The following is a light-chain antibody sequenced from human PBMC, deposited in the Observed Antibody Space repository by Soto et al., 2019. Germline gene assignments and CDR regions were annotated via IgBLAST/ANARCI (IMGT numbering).Light chain of an antibody. CDR3: TSCTSNYDLI. Sequence: QSVLTQPPSASGSPGQSVAISCTGTSSDVGGYNYVSWYQQHPGKAPKLMIYEVNKRPSGVPDRFSGAKSGNTASLTVSGLQAEDEADYYCTSCTSNYDLIFGGGTKLTVL. CDR2: EVN. J-gene: IGLJ2*01. V-gene: IGLV2-8*01. CDR1: SSDVGGYNY.